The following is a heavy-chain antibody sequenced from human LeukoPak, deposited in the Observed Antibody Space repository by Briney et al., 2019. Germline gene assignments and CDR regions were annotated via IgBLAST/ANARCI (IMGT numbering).Heavy chain of an antibody. D-gene: IGHD5-12*01. CDR1: GYTFTGYY. Sequence: ASVKVSCKASGYTFTGYYMHWVRQAPGQGLEWMGWINPNSGGTNYAQKFQGRVTMTRDTSISTAYMELSSLRSEDTAVYYCARGVTRGLRVPNWFDPWGQGTLVTVSS. J-gene: IGHJ5*02. CDR3: ARGVTRGLRVPNWFDP. V-gene: IGHV1-2*02. CDR2: INPNSGGT.